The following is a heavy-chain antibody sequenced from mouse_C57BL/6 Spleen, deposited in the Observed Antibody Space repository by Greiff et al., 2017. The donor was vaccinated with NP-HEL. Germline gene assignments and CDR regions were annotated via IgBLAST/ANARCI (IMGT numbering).Heavy chain of an antibody. CDR2: IYPGDGNT. D-gene: IGHD2-1*01. V-gene: IGHV1-82*01. CDR1: GYAFSSSW. CDR3: ARENYQGNAY. J-gene: IGHJ3*01. Sequence: VQLQQSGPELVKPGASVKISCKASGYAFSSSWMNWVKQRPGKGLEWIGRIYPGDGNTNYNWKFKGKATLTADKSSSTAYMQLSSLTAEDSAVYFCARENYQGNAYWGQGTLVTVSA.